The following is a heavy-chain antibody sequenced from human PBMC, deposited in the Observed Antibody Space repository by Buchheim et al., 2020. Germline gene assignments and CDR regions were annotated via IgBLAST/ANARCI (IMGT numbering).Heavy chain of an antibody. D-gene: IGHD5-12*01. V-gene: IGHV4-61*02. CDR1: GGSISSGSYY. J-gene: IGHJ6*02. CDR2: IYTSGST. CDR3: ARDTIYSGYLNGMDV. Sequence: QVQLQESGPGLVKPSQTLSLTCTVSGGSISSGSYYWSWIRQPAGKGLEWIGRIYTSGSTNYNPSLKSRVTISVDTSKNQFSLKLSSVTAADTAVYYCARDTIYSGYLNGMDVWGQGTT.